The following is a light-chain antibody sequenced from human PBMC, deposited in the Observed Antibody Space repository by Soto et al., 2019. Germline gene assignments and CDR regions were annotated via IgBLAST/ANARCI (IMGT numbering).Light chain of an antibody. CDR2: DAS. Sequence: EIVLTQSPATLSLSPGERATLSCRASQSVSSYLAWYQQKPGQAPRLLIYDASNRATGIPARFSGSGSGTDFTLTISSLEPEDFAVYYCPQSKLTFGGGTKVEIK. CDR1: QSVSSY. J-gene: IGKJ4*01. CDR3: PQSKLT. V-gene: IGKV3-11*01.